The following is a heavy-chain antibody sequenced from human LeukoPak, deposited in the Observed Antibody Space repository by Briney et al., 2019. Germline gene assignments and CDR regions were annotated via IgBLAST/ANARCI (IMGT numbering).Heavy chain of an antibody. CDR2: IYSGGST. V-gene: IGHV3-66*01. CDR1: GFTVSSNY. CDR3: ASTLAVAGDYYFDY. J-gene: IGHJ4*02. D-gene: IGHD6-19*01. Sequence: PGLSLRLSCAASGFTVSSNYMSWVRQAPGKGLEWVSVIYSGGSTYYADSVKGRFTISRDNSKNTLYLQMNSLRAEDTAVYYCASTLAVAGDYYFDYWGQGTLVTVSS.